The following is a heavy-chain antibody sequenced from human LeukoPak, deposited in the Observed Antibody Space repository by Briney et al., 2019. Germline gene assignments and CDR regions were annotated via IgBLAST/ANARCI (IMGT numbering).Heavy chain of an antibody. D-gene: IGHD6-19*01. V-gene: IGHV1-18*01. J-gene: IGHJ4*02. Sequence: ASVKVSCKASGYTFINYGISWVRQAPGQGLEWMGWISVYSANTDYAQKLQGRVAMTTDTSTSTAYMELRSLRSDDTAVYYCAIPSSGWSQRGGFDYWGQGTLVTVSS. CDR2: ISVYSANT. CDR1: GYTFINYG. CDR3: AIPSSGWSQRGGFDY.